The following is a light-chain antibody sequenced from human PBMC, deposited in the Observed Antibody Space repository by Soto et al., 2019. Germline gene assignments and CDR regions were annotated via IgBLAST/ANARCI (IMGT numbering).Light chain of an antibody. CDR1: QSVSSSY. CDR3: QQYGSSPRALT. J-gene: IGKJ4*01. V-gene: IGKV3-20*01. Sequence: EIVLTQSPGTLSLSPGERATLSCRASQSVSSSYLAWYQQKPGQAPRLLIYGASSRATGIPDRFSGSGSGTDFTLTISRLEPEDFAVYYCQQYGSSPRALTFGGGKKVEIK. CDR2: GAS.